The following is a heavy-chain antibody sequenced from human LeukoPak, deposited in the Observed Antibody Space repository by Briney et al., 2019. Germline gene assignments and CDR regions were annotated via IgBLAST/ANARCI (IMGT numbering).Heavy chain of an antibody. CDR3: ASEKGYSNNYFDY. CDR1: GGSISTTVYY. CDR2: IYYSGST. J-gene: IGHJ4*01. V-gene: IGHV4-39*01. Sequence: SDTLSLTCTGSGGSISTTVYYWAWIRRPPGKGLEWIASIYYSGSTYYNSSLKSRVTISVDTSGNQFSLKLSSVTAADTALYYCASEKGYSNNYFDYWGQGTLVTVSS. D-gene: IGHD6-13*01.